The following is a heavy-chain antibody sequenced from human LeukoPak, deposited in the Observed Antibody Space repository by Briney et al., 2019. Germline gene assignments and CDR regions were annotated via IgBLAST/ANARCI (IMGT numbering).Heavy chain of an antibody. CDR3: ARDSRIAVAGTR. CDR1: GFIFSDYE. V-gene: IGHV3-48*03. J-gene: IGHJ4*02. CDR2: ISTSGSII. D-gene: IGHD6-19*01. Sequence: GGSLRLSCAASGFIFSDYEMNWVRQAPGKGLEWLLHISTSGSIIHYGDSVKGRFTISRDNAKNSLYLQMNSLRAEDTAVYYCARDSRIAVAGTRWGQGTLVTVSS.